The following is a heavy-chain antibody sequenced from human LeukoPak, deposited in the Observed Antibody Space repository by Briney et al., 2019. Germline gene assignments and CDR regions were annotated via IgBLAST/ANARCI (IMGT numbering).Heavy chain of an antibody. Sequence: SETLSLTCTVSGGSISSSSYYWGWIRQPPGKGLEWIGSIYYSGSTYYNPSLKSRVTISVDTSKNQFSLKLSSVTAADTAVYYCARASGYCSSTSCQLYYYYYGMDVWGQGTTVTASS. CDR2: IYYSGST. V-gene: IGHV4-39*01. CDR3: ARASGYCSSTSCQLYYYYYGMDV. CDR1: GGSISSSSYY. J-gene: IGHJ6*02. D-gene: IGHD2-2*01.